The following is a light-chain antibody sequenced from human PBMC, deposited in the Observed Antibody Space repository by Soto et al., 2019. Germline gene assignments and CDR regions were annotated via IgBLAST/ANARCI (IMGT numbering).Light chain of an antibody. CDR1: QSVTSNY. Sequence: PGERATISCRASQSVTSNYLAWYQQRPGQAPRLLIYDASNRATGIPARFSGSGSGTDFTLTISSLEPEDFAVYYCQQYGSSSTFGQGTRLEI. CDR3: QQYGSSST. V-gene: IGKV3-20*01. J-gene: IGKJ5*01. CDR2: DAS.